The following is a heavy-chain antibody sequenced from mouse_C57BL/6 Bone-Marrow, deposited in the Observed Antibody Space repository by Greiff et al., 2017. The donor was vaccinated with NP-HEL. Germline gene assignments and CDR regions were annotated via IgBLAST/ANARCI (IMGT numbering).Heavy chain of an antibody. CDR3: ARVDYGYAMDY. Sequence: VHVKQSGPELVKPGASVKISCKASGYSFTGYYMNWVKQSPEKSLEWIGEINPSTGGTTYNQKFKAKATLTVDKSSSTAYMQLKSLTSEDSAVYYCARVDYGYAMDYWGQGTSVTVSS. V-gene: IGHV1-42*01. D-gene: IGHD2-4*01. J-gene: IGHJ4*01. CDR2: INPSTGGT. CDR1: GYSFTGYY.